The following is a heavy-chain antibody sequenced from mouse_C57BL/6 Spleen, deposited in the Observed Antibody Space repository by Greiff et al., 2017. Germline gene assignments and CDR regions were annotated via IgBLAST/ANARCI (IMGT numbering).Heavy chain of an antibody. Sequence: QVQLQQSGAELVKPGASVKMSCKASGYTFTSYWITWVKQRPGQGLEWIGDIYPGSGSTNYNEKFKSKATLTVDTSSSTAYMQLSSLTSEDSAVYDGAREEDYDGDYEVAYWGQGTMVTVSA. J-gene: IGHJ3*01. V-gene: IGHV1-55*01. CDR2: IYPGSGST. D-gene: IGHD2-3*01. CDR3: AREEDYDGDYEVAY. CDR1: GYTFTSYW.